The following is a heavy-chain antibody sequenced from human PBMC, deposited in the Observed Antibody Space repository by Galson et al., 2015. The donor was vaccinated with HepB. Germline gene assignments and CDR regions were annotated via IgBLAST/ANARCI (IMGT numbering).Heavy chain of an antibody. CDR2: IRYDGSNK. J-gene: IGHJ4*02. CDR1: GFTFSSYG. D-gene: IGHD2/OR15-2a*01. V-gene: IGHV3-30*02. Sequence: SLRLSCAASGFTFSSYGMHWVRQAPGKGLEWVAFIRYDGSNKYYADSVKGRFTISRDNSKNTLYLQMNSLRAEDTAVYYCAKDRIRHGSLDHWGQGTLVTVSS. CDR3: AKDRIRHGSLDH.